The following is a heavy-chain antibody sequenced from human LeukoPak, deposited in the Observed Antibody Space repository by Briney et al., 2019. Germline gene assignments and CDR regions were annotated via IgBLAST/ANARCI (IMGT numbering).Heavy chain of an antibody. D-gene: IGHD1-26*01. CDR1: GFTVSSNY. CDR3: ARSLVGATGFLDY. J-gene: IGHJ4*02. V-gene: IGHV3-53*01. CDR2: IYSGGST. Sequence: GGSLRLSCAASGFTVSSNYMSWVRQAPGKGLEWVSVIYSGGSTYYADSVKGRFTISRDNSKNTLYLQMNSLRAEDTAVYYCARSLVGATGFLDYWGQGTLVTVSS.